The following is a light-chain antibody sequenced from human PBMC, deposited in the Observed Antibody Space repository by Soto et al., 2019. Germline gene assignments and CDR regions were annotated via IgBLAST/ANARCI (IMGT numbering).Light chain of an antibody. Sequence: AIQMTQSPSSLSASVGDRVTITCRASQGIRNDLGWYQQKPGRAPKVLIYSTSSLQSGVPSRFSGSGSGTDFTLTISSLQPEDFATYYCLQDYSYPLTFGGGTKVEIQ. CDR2: STS. CDR3: LQDYSYPLT. CDR1: QGIRND. J-gene: IGKJ4*01. V-gene: IGKV1-6*01.